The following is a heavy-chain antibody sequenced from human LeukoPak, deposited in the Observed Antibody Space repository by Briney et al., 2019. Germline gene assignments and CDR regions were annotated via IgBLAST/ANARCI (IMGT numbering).Heavy chain of an antibody. J-gene: IGHJ4*02. Sequence: AGGSLRLSCAASGFTFSDYWMSWVRQAPGKGREWVANIKQDGGEKYHVDSVKGRFTISRDNAKNSLYLQMNSLRDEDTAVYYCARGVYELDYWGQGTLVTVSS. CDR2: IKQDGGEK. V-gene: IGHV3-7*01. CDR1: GFTFSDYW. D-gene: IGHD3-3*01. CDR3: ARGVYELDY.